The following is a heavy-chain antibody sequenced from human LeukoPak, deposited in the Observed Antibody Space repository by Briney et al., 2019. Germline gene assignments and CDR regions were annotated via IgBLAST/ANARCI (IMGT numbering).Heavy chain of an antibody. J-gene: IGHJ3*02. CDR3: ARRYYYDTSGYYLAHDAFDI. V-gene: IGHV5-51*01. CDR2: IYPGDSET. D-gene: IGHD3-22*01. Sequence: GESLKISCKGSGYSFTSHWIGWVRQMPGKGLEWMGIIYPGDSETRYSPSFQGQVTISADKSISTAYLQWCSLKASDTAMYYCARRYYYDTSGYYLAHDAFDIWGQGTMVTVSS. CDR1: GYSFTSHW.